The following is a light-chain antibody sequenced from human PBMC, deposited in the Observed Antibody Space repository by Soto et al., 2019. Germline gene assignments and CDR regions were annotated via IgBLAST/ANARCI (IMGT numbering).Light chain of an antibody. J-gene: IGLJ3*02. Sequence: SYELTQPPSVSVAPGKTATITCGGNNIGSESVHWYQQKPGQAPVPVIYYDSDRPSGIPERFSGSNSGNTATLTISRVEAGDEADYYCQVWDSSSDHPDWVFGGGTKLTVL. CDR3: QVWDSSSDHPDWV. CDR2: YDS. CDR1: NIGSES. V-gene: IGLV3-21*04.